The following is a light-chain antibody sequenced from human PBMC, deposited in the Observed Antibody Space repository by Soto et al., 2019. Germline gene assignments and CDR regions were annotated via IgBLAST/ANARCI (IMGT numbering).Light chain of an antibody. J-gene: IGKJ1*01. CDR1: QSVLYSSNNKNY. CDR2: WAS. CDR3: QQYSSYQWT. V-gene: IGKV4-1*01. Sequence: DIVMTQSPDSLAVSLGERATINCKSSQSVLYSSNNKNYLAWYQQKPGQPPKLLIYWASNLESGVPARFSGTGSGTEFTLAISSLQPDDFATYYCQQYSSYQWTFGQGTKVDI.